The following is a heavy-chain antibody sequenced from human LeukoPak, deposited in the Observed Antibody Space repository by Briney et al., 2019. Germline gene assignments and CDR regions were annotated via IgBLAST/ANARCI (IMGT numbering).Heavy chain of an antibody. CDR3: ARDPTIYDSSGFDY. V-gene: IGHV1-46*01. J-gene: IGHJ4*02. CDR2: INPSGGST. Sequence: ASVKVSCKASGYTFTGYYMHWVRHAPGQGLEWMGIINPSGGSTSYAQKFQGRVTMTRDMSTSTVYMELSSLRSEDTAVYYCARDPTIYDSSGFDYWGQGTLVTVSS. D-gene: IGHD3-22*01. CDR1: GYTFTGYY.